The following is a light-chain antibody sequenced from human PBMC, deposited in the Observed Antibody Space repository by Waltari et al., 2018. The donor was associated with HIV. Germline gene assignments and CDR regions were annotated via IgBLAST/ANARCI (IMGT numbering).Light chain of an antibody. CDR3: AAWDDSLSGPV. CDR2: RNN. Sequence: QSILTQPPSTSGTPGQRVTISCSGSGSNIGSNSVSWYHLLLGSAPKLLIYRNNHRPSGVPYRFAGSKSATSACLAIGVLRSEDEADYYCAAWDDSLSGPVFGGGTKLTVL. CDR1: GSNIGSNS. J-gene: IGLJ3*02. V-gene: IGLV1-47*01.